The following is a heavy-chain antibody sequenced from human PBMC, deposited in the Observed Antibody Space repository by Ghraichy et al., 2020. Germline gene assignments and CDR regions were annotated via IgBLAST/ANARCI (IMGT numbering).Heavy chain of an antibody. CDR3: ARQGYSGPIDP. Sequence: SETLSLTCTVSGGSISSSSYYWGWIRQPPGKGLEWIGSIYYSGSTYYNPSLKSRVTISVDTSKNQFSLKLSSVTAADTAVYYCARQGYSGPIDPWGQGTLVTVSS. CDR1: GGSISSSSYY. J-gene: IGHJ5*02. D-gene: IGHD5-12*01. V-gene: IGHV4-39*01. CDR2: IYYSGST.